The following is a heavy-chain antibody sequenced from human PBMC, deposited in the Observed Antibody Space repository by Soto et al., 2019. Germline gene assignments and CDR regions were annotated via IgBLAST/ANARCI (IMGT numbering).Heavy chain of an antibody. CDR1: GYSISSGYY. D-gene: IGHD6-13*01. CDR2: IYHSGST. V-gene: IGHV4-38-2*01. J-gene: IGHJ6*02. Sequence: ASETLSLTCSVSGYSISSGYYWGWIRQPPGKGLEWIGTIYHSGSTYYNPSLKSRVTISVDTSKNQFSLKLRSMTAADTAVYYCARGRGGAAGGYYNYYAMDVWGQGTTVTVSS. CDR3: ARGRGGAAGGYYNYYAMDV.